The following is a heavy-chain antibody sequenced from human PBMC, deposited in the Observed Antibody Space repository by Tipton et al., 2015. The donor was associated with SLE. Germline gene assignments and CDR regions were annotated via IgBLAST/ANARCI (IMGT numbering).Heavy chain of an antibody. CDR2: ISSSSSYI. CDR3: AREWGCIAAAGTSGECVDV. CDR1: GFTFSSYS. V-gene: IGHV3-21*01. J-gene: IGHJ6*02. D-gene: IGHD6-13*01. Sequence: GSLRLSCAASGFTFSSYSMNWVRQAPGKGLEWVSSISSSSSYIYYADSVKGRFTISRDNAKNSLYLQMNSLRAEDTAVYYCAREWGCIAAAGTSGECVDVSGQGTTVTVSS.